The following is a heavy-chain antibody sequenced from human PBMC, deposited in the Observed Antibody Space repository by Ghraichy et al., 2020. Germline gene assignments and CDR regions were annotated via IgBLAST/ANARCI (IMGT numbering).Heavy chain of an antibody. V-gene: IGHV1-69*13. J-gene: IGHJ2*01. CDR2: IIPIFGTA. Sequence: SVKVSCKASGGTFSSYAISWVRQAPGQGLEWMGGIIPIFGTANYAQKFQGRVTITADESTSTAYMELSSLRSEDTVVYYCARNTDTKYSSSFDWYFDLWGRGTLVTVSS. D-gene: IGHD6-6*01. CDR3: ARNTDTKYSSSFDWYFDL. CDR1: GGTFSSYA.